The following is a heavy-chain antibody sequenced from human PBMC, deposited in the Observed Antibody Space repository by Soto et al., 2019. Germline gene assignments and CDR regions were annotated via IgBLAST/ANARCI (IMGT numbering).Heavy chain of an antibody. J-gene: IGHJ4*02. Sequence: ASVKVSCKASGYTFTSYDINWVRQASGQGLEWMGWMNPNSGNTGYAQKFQGRVTMTRNTSISTAYMELSSLRSEDTAVYYCARSSGYSGAWSLDYWGQGTLVTVSS. V-gene: IGHV1-8*01. CDR3: ARSSGYSGAWSLDY. CDR2: MNPNSGNT. D-gene: IGHD6-19*01. CDR1: GYTFTSYD.